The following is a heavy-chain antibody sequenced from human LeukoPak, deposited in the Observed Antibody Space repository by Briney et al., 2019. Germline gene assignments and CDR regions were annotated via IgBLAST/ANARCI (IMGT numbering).Heavy chain of an antibody. Sequence: SETLSLTCGVSGASFSGYYWTWIRQPPGKGLEWIREINHSGGTNYNMSLKSRVTISVDPSKKQFSLKLRSVTAEDTAVYYCATDRYYGSGSYYKFDYWGQGILVTVSS. D-gene: IGHD3-10*01. J-gene: IGHJ4*02. CDR3: ATDRYYGSGSYYKFDY. CDR2: INHSGGT. CDR1: GASFSGYY. V-gene: IGHV4-34*01.